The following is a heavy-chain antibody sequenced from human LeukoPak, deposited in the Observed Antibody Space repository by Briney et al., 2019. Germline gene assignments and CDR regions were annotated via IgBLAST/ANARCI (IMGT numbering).Heavy chain of an antibody. CDR3: LCRGVSSGRGYFDY. Sequence: ASVKVSCKASGYTFTGYYLHWVRQAPGQGLEWMGWINPNSGGTYYAQKFQGRVTMTRDTSISTAYMELSRLRSDDTAVYYCLCRGVSSGRGYFDYWGQGTLVTVSS. V-gene: IGHV1-2*02. D-gene: IGHD6-19*01. CDR1: GYTFTGYY. CDR2: INPNSGGT. J-gene: IGHJ4*02.